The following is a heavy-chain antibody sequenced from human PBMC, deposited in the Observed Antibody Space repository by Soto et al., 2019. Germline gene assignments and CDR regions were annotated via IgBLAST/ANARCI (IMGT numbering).Heavy chain of an antibody. CDR3: ATGRRSDLQVGLFDE. Sequence: QVQLVQSGAEVKKPGSSVRVSCKASGGTFSGSSLNCLRQAPGQGLEWVGRIIPSIDIRDYAQRFQGRFTIAADKSTGTAYMELSSLTSEDTALYYCATGRRSDLQVGLFDEWGQGTLVTVSS. CDR1: GGTFSGSS. CDR2: IIPSIDIR. J-gene: IGHJ4*02. D-gene: IGHD1-26*01. V-gene: IGHV1-69*02.